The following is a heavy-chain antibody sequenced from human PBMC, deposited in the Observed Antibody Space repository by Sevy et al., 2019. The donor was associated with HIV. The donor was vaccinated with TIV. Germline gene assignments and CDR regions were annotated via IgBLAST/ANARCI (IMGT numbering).Heavy chain of an antibody. CDR1: GFTVSSNY. J-gene: IGHJ4*02. CDR3: AGGKSGYGYGLNS. Sequence: GGSLRLSCAASGFTVSSNYMTWVRQAPGKGLEGVSVIYSDGTTYHADSVKDRFTISRDNSKNTLFLEMNSLRAEDTVFYYCAGGKSGYGYGLNSWGQGTLVTVSS. D-gene: IGHD5-18*01. CDR2: IYSDGTT. V-gene: IGHV3-66*01.